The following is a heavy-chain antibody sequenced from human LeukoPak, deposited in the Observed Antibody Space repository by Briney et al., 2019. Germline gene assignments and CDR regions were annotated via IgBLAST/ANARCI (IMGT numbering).Heavy chain of an antibody. J-gene: IGHJ5*02. Sequence: SGGSLRLSCAASGFTFSSYWMHWVRQAPGKGLVWVSRINSDGSSTSYADSVKGRFTISRDNAKNTLYLQMNSRRAEDTAVYYCARGGVIGYFSGLFVDWFDPWGQGTLVTVSS. CDR1: GFTFSSYW. D-gene: IGHD3-3*01. V-gene: IGHV3-74*01. CDR3: ARGGVIGYFSGLFVDWFDP. CDR2: INSDGSST.